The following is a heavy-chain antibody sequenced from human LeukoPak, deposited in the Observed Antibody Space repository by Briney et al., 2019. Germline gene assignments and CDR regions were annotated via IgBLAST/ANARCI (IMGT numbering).Heavy chain of an antibody. V-gene: IGHV3-23*01. CDR3: AKDPPGYCSGGSCHDAFDI. J-gene: IGHJ3*02. Sequence: GGSLRLSCAASGFTFSSYAMSWVRQAPGKGLEWVSAISGSGGSTYYADSVKGRFTISRDNSKNTLYLQMNSLRAEDTAVYYCAKDPPGYCSGGSCHDAFDIWGQGTMVTVSS. CDR1: GFTFSSYA. D-gene: IGHD2-15*01. CDR2: ISGSGGST.